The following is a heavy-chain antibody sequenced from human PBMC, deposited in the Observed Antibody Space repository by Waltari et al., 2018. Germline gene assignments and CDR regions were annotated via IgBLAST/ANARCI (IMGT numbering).Heavy chain of an antibody. CDR3: ARGGAFAFDI. D-gene: IGHD1-26*01. CDR2: INHSGST. J-gene: IGHJ3*02. V-gene: IGHV4-34*01. Sequence: QVQLEQWGAGLLRPSETLSLTCGRFLGPSPPYFWTWVRQPPGKGLEWIGEINHSGSTNYNPSLKSRATISVDTSRNQFSLKLFSVTAADTAVYYCARGGAFAFDIWGQGTMLTVSS. CDR1: LGPSPPYF.